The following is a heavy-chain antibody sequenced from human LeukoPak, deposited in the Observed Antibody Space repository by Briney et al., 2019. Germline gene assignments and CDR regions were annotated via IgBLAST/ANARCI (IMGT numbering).Heavy chain of an antibody. J-gene: IGHJ2*01. Sequence: GGSLRLSCAASGFTFRSYWMSWVRQAPGKGLEWVANIREDGRETFYVDSVKGRFTISRDNGKDSLDLQMNSLRAEDAGLYYCARVPTVTGRGHRYFDLWGRGTLVTISS. CDR3: ARVPTVTGRGHRYFDL. CDR2: IREDGRET. V-gene: IGHV3-7*01. D-gene: IGHD4-17*01. CDR1: GFTFRSYW.